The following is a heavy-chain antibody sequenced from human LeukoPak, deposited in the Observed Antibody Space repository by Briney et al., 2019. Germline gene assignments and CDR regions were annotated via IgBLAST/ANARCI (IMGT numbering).Heavy chain of an antibody. CDR1: GGTFSSYA. V-gene: IGHV1-69*05. Sequence: SVKVSCKASGGTFSSYAISWVRQAPGQGLEWMGGIIPIFGTANYAQKFQGRVTITTDESTSTAYMELSSLRSEDTAVYYCARSYLPSYSGSYYFEGWGQGTLVTVSA. CDR3: ARSYLPSYSGSYYFEG. J-gene: IGHJ4*02. CDR2: IIPIFGTA. D-gene: IGHD1-26*01.